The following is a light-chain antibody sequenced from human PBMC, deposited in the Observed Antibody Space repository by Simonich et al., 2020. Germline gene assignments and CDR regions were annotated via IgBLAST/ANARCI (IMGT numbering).Light chain of an antibody. Sequence: QSALTRPASVSGPPGQSIPISCIGTSSDVGGYNLVSWYQKNPGKAPKLRIYEGSKRASGVSNRFSGSKSGNTAYLTISGLQAGDEADYYCCSYAGSVVFGGGTKLTVL. J-gene: IGLJ2*01. CDR1: SSDVGGYNL. CDR2: EGS. V-gene: IGLV2-23*01. CDR3: CSYAGSVV.